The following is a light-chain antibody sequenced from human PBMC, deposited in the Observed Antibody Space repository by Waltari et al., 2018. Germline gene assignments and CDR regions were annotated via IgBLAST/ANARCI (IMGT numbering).Light chain of an antibody. V-gene: IGKV3-20*01. CDR3: QKYSNLPPT. Sequence: EIVLTQSPGTLSLPPGERATLPCRARQSIRRGYLSWYLKKPDQAPSPLMYVTPTRATAIPDKFSGSGSGTDFTLTTSRLEPEDFAVYFCQKYSNLPPTFGQGTRVEIK. CDR1: QSIRRGY. CDR2: VTP. J-gene: IGKJ1*01.